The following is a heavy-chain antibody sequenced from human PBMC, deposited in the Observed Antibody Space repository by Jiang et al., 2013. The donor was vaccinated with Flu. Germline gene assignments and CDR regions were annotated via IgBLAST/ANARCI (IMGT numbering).Heavy chain of an antibody. CDR2: IYHNGDT. CDR1: GDSISSGGYY. D-gene: IGHD3-10*01. J-gene: IGHJ6*02. Sequence: LLKPSETLSLTCTVSGDSISSGGYYWSWIRQLPGKGLEWIGYIYHNGDTRINPPLKSRVTMEIDTSRNQLSLNLSSVTAADTAVYYCARDYYASGVNGYYYYGLEVWGQGTTVTVSS. CDR3: ARDYYASGVNGYYYYGLEV. V-gene: IGHV4-31*02.